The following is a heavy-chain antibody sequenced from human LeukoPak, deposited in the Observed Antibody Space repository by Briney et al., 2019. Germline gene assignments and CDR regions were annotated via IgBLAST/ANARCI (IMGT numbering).Heavy chain of an antibody. CDR3: ARIVEMATDGMDV. J-gene: IGHJ6*02. CDR1: GGTFSSYA. Sequence: SVKVSCKASGGTFSSYAISWVRQAPGQGLEWMGEIIPIFGTANYAQKFQGRVTITADESTSTAYMELSSLRSEDTAVYYCARIVEMATDGMDVWGQGTTVTVSS. CDR2: IIPIFGTA. D-gene: IGHD5-24*01. V-gene: IGHV1-69*13.